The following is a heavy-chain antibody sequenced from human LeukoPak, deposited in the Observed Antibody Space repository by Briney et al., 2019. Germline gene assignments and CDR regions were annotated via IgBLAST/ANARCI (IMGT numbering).Heavy chain of an antibody. J-gene: IGHJ5*02. D-gene: IGHD3-22*01. CDR3: AGYYYDSSRGFDL. CDR2: INWNGAWT. V-gene: IGHV3-20*04. Sequence: GGSLRLSCAASGFNFDDYGMSWVRHALGKGVEGVCDINWNGAWTVYADSVKGRFTISRDNAKNSLCLQMNSLRGEDTALYYCAGYYYDSSRGFDLWRQGTLVTVPA. CDR1: GFNFDDYG.